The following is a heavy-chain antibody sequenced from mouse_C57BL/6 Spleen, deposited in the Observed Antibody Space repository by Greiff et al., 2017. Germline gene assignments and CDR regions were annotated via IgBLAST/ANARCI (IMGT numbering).Heavy chain of an antibody. CDR2: IYPGSGST. D-gene: IGHD2-5*01. V-gene: IGHV1-55*01. J-gene: IGHJ3*01. Sequence: QVQLQQPGAELVKPGASVKMSCKASGYTFTSYWITWVKQRPGQGLEWIGDIYPGSGSTNYNEKFKSKATLTVDTSSSTAYMQLSSLTSEDSAVYYCARRRSNLAWFAYWGQGTLVTVSA. CDR3: ARRRSNLAWFAY. CDR1: GYTFTSYW.